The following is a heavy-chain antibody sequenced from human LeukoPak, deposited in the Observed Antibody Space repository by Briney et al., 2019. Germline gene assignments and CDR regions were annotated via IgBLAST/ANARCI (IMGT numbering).Heavy chain of an antibody. Sequence: PSETLSLTCTVSRYSISSGFYWGWIRQPPGKGLEWIGNIHKSGNAHYNPSLKSRVTLSMDTSKNQFSLKLTSVTAPDTAVYYCAVYGYKHDAFDIWGRGTMVTVSS. V-gene: IGHV4-38-2*02. J-gene: IGHJ3*02. CDR1: RYSISSGFY. D-gene: IGHD5-24*01. CDR2: IHKSGNA. CDR3: AVYGYKHDAFDI.